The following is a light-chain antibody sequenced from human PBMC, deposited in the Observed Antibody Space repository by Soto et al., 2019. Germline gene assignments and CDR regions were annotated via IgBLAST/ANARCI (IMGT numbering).Light chain of an antibody. Sequence: QSVLTQPASVSGSPGQSITIACTGTSSDVGSYNLVSWYQQHPGKVPKLMIYEVSKRPSGVSNRFSGSKSGNTASLTISGLHAEDEADYYCCSYAGSRRVFGTGTKLTVL. CDR1: SSDVGSYNL. J-gene: IGLJ1*01. CDR2: EVS. CDR3: CSYAGSRRV. V-gene: IGLV2-23*02.